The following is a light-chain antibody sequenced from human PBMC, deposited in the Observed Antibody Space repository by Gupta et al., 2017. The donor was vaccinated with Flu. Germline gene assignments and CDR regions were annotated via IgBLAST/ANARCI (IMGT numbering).Light chain of an antibody. CDR3: QSYDSSLSGSVV. CDR2: GDN. V-gene: IGLV1-40*01. J-gene: IGLJ2*01. Sequence: QSVLTQPPSVSGAPGQRVSISCSGSSSSIGAGYDVHWYQQFPGTAPRLLIYGDNNRSSGVPDHFSGSKSGSSASLAITGVQAEDEADYYCQSYDSSLSGSVVFGGGTRLSVL. CDR1: SSSIGAGYD.